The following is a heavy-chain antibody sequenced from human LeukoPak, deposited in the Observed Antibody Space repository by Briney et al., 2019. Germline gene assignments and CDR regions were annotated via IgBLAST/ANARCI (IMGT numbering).Heavy chain of an antibody. CDR3: ARDPGGHAFDF. CDR1: GFSFSNYA. V-gene: IGHV3-30-3*01. CDR2: ISYDGGNK. J-gene: IGHJ3*01. D-gene: IGHD3-16*01. Sequence: GRSLRLSCAASGFSFSNYAMHWVRQAPGKGLEWVAVISYDGGNKYYGDSVKGRFTISRDNSKNTLYLQVNSLRAEDTAVYYCARDPGGHAFDFWGQGTMVTVSS.